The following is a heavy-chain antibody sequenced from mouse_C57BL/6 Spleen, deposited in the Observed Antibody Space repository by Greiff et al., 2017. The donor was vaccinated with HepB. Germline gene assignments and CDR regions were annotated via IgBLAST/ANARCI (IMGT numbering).Heavy chain of an antibody. V-gene: IGHV1-18*01. CDR2: INPNNGGT. J-gene: IGHJ3*01. CDR1: GYTFTDYN. Sequence: EVKLMESGPELVKPGASVKIPCKASGYTFTDYNMDWVKQSHGKSLEWIGDINPNNGGTIYNQKFKGKATLTVDKSSSTAYMELRSLTSEDTAVYYCARQDYGSSYGWFAYWGQGTLVTVSA. CDR3: ARQDYGSSYGWFAY. D-gene: IGHD1-1*01.